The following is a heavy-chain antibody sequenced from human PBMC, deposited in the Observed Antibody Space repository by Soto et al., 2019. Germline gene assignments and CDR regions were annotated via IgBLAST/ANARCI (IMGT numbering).Heavy chain of an antibody. D-gene: IGHD2-2*01. Sequence: AGGSLRLSCVASGFSFSDYWMSWVRQAPGKGPEWVANIKFDGSVKQYVDSVRGRFSISRDNFRNSLFLQMNSLRAGDTAIYYCVKDGGYCSSATCYSPRNHYFDSWGQGTLVTVSS. CDR1: GFSFSDYW. V-gene: IGHV3-7*03. J-gene: IGHJ4*02. CDR3: VKDGGYCSSATCYSPRNHYFDS. CDR2: IKFDGSVK.